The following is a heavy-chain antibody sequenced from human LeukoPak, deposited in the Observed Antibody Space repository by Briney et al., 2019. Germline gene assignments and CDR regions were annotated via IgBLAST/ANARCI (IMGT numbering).Heavy chain of an antibody. CDR1: GFTFSSYA. CDR2: ISGSGGST. J-gene: IGHJ4*02. D-gene: IGHD3-22*01. CDR3: AKAHYYDSSGYYDMTTFDY. Sequence: GGSLRLSCAASGFTFSSYAMSWVRQAPGKGLEWVSAISGSGGSTYYADSVKGRFTISRDNSKNTLYLQMNSLRAEDTAVYYCAKAHYYDSSGYYDMTTFDYWGQGTLVTVSS. V-gene: IGHV3-23*01.